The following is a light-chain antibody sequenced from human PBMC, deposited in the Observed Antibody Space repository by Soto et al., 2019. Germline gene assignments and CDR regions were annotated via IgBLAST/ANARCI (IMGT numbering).Light chain of an antibody. CDR2: AAS. J-gene: IGKJ1*01. CDR3: QQYGTSPRT. V-gene: IGKV3-20*01. Sequence: PGERATLSCRASQSVSSSNLAWYQQKPAQAPRLLIYAASRRAPGIPERFSGSGSGTDFTLTISRLEPEDFAVYYCQQYGTSPRTFGQGTKVDIK. CDR1: QSVSSSN.